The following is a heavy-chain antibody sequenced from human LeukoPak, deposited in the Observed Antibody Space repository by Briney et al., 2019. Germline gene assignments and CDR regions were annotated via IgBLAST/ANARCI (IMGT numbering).Heavy chain of an antibody. CDR2: TRHKANSYTT. CDR3: AMSYGYLFDY. V-gene: IGHV3-72*01. CDR1: GFTFSDHY. J-gene: IGHJ4*02. D-gene: IGHD5-18*01. Sequence: GGSLRLSCAASGFTFSDHYMDWARQAPGKGLEWVGRTRHKANSYTTEYAAAVKGRFTISRDDSQNSLYLQMNSLKTEDTAVYYCAMSYGYLFDYWGRGTLVTVSS.